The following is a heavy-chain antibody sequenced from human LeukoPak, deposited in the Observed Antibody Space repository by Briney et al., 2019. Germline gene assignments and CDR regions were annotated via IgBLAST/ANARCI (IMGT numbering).Heavy chain of an antibody. Sequence: SETLSLTCTVSGGSISSGSYYWSWIRQPAGKGLEWIGRIYTSGSTNYNPSLKSRVTISVDTSKNQFSLKLSSVTAADTAVYYCARGGTQRWYQQLPFDYWGQGTLVTISS. CDR1: GGSISSGSYY. CDR2: IYTSGST. CDR3: ARGGTQRWYQQLPFDY. D-gene: IGHD4-23*01. J-gene: IGHJ4*02. V-gene: IGHV4-61*02.